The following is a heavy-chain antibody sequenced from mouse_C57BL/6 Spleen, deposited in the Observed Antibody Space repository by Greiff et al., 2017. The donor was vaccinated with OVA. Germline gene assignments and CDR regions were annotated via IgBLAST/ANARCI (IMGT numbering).Heavy chain of an antibody. J-gene: IGHJ1*03. CDR1: GYTFTSYG. V-gene: IGHV1-81*01. CDR2: IYPRSGNT. Sequence: QVQLQQSGAELARPGASVKLSCKASGYTFTSYGISWVKQRTGQGLEWIGEIYPRSGNTYYNEKFKGKATLTADKSSSTAYMELRSLTSEDSAVYFCARENYGSSPSWYFDVWGTGTTVTVSS. CDR3: ARENYGSSPSWYFDV. D-gene: IGHD1-1*01.